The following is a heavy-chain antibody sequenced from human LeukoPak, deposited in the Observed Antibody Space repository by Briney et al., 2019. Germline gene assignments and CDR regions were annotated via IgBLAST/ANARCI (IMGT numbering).Heavy chain of an antibody. V-gene: IGHV4-59*08. J-gene: IGHJ4*02. CDR3: ARLHDGYRYGADY. D-gene: IGHD5-18*01. Sequence: SETLSLTCTVSGGSISNYYWSWIRQPPGKGLEWIGYIYCSGATNYNPSLKSRVTISVDTSKNQFSLKLSPVTAADTAVYYCARLHDGYRYGADYWGQGTLVTAS. CDR2: IYCSGAT. CDR1: GGSISNYY.